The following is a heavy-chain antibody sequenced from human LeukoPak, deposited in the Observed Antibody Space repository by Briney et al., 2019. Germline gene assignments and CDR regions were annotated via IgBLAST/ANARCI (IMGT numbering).Heavy chain of an antibody. CDR2: IYYSGST. CDR3: ASTPLTYSGSYYRIDY. CDR1: GGSISSYY. Sequence: SETLSLTCTVSGGSISSYYWSWIRQPPGKGLEWIGYIYYSGSTNYNPSLKSRVTISVDTPKNQFSLKLSSVTAADTAVYYCASTPLTYSGSYYRIDYWGQGTRVTVAS. V-gene: IGHV4-59*01. J-gene: IGHJ4*02. D-gene: IGHD1-26*01.